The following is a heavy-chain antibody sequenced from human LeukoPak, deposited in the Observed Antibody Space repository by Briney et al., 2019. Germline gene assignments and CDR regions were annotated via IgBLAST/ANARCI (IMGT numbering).Heavy chain of an antibody. CDR3: ASYGSWYEGGFDY. J-gene: IGHJ4*02. Sequence: PGGSLRLSCAASGFTFSDSYMTWVRQAPGKGVEWVAYISGSGHDINYSDSVKGRFTISRDNAKNSLYLQMNSLRAEDTAVYYCASYGSWYEGGFDYWGQGTLVTVSS. V-gene: IGHV3-11*04. D-gene: IGHD6-13*01. CDR1: GFTFSDSY. CDR2: ISGSGHDI.